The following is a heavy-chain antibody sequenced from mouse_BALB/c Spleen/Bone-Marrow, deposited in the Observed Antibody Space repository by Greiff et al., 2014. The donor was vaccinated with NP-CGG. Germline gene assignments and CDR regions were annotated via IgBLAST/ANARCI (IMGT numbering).Heavy chain of an antibody. J-gene: IGHJ1*03. CDR3: TRITTVVRYFDV. V-gene: IGHV1-4*01. CDR2: INPSSGYA. CDR1: GYTFTTYT. Sequence: QVPLQPSGAELARPGASVKMSCKASGYTFTTYTVHWGKKRPGQGLEWVGYINPSSGYANYNQNFKDKATLTADKSSSTAYMQLSSLTSEDSAVYYCTRITTVVRYFDVWGTGTTVTVSS. D-gene: IGHD1-1*01.